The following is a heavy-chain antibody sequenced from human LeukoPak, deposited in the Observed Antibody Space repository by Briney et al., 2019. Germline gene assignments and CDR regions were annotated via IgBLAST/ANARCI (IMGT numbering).Heavy chain of an antibody. D-gene: IGHD3-16*01. CDR2: IYYSGRT. V-gene: IGHV4-39*07. Sequence: PSETLSLTCTVSGGSISSSNYFWGWIRQPPGKGLEWIGSIYYSGRTYDNPSLKSRVTISVDTSKNQFSLKLSSVTAADTAVYYCARGRWGGEFDYWGQGTLVTVSS. CDR3: ARGRWGGEFDY. J-gene: IGHJ4*02. CDR1: GGSISSSNYF.